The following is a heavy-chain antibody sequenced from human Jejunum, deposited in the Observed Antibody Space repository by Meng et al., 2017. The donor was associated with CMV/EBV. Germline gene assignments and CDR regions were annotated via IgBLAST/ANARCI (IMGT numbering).Heavy chain of an antibody. Sequence: STSGVGVGGSRQPPGKALEWLGFIYWNNEERYSPSLKSRLNITKDTSKNQVILTMINMDPVDTATYYCAHRKDYYDSSGYYYDWFDPWGQGTLVTVSS. CDR3: AHRKDYYDSSGYYYDWFDP. J-gene: IGHJ5*02. D-gene: IGHD3-22*01. CDR2: IYWNNEE. V-gene: IGHV2-5*01. CDR1: STSGVG.